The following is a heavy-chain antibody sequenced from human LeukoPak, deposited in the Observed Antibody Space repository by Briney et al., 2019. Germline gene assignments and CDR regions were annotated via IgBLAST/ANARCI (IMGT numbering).Heavy chain of an antibody. CDR3: ARGWLLLRTHNNWFDP. CDR1: GFTFSSYA. D-gene: IGHD3-22*01. Sequence: GGSLRLSCAASGFTFSSYAMHWVRQAPGKGLEWAAVMSYDGSNKYYADSVKGRFTISRDNSKNTLYLQMNSLRAEDTAVYYCARGWLLLRTHNNWFDPWGQGTLVTVSS. J-gene: IGHJ5*02. V-gene: IGHV3-30-3*01. CDR2: MSYDGSNK.